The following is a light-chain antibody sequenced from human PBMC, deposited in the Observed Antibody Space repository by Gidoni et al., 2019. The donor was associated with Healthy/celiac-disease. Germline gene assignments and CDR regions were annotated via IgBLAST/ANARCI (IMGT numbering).Light chain of an antibody. Sequence: QSALTQPRSVSGSPGQSVTISCTGTSSDVGGYNYVSWYQQHPGKAPKLMIYDVSKRPSGVPDRFSGSKSGNTASLTISGLQAEDEADYYCCSYAGSYTYVFGTGTKVXV. CDR2: DVS. CDR3: CSYAGSYTYV. CDR1: SSDVGGYNY. V-gene: IGLV2-11*01. J-gene: IGLJ1*01.